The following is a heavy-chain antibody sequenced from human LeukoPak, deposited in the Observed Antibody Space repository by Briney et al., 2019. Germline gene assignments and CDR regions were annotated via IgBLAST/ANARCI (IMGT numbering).Heavy chain of an antibody. Sequence: SETLSLTCTVSGGSISSSSYYWGWIRQPPGKGLEWIGEVNHSGSTNYNPSLKSRVTLSVDTSKNQFSLKLSSVTAADTAVYYCAGYSSSWFDYWGQGTLVTVSS. J-gene: IGHJ4*02. CDR3: AGYSSSWFDY. D-gene: IGHD6-13*01. V-gene: IGHV4-39*07. CDR1: GGSISSSSYY. CDR2: VNHSGST.